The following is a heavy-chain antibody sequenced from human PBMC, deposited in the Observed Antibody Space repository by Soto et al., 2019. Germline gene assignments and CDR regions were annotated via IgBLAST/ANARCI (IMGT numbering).Heavy chain of an antibody. V-gene: IGHV3-74*01. CDR2: INPDGGST. CDR1: GFTFSGYW. D-gene: IGHD4-4*01. J-gene: IGHJ4*02. CDR3: ARETYSFNDY. Sequence: VQLVESGGGLVLPGGSLRLSCAASGFTFSGYWMHWARQAPGEGLVWVSRINPDGGSTNYADSVKGRFTISRDNAKNTLFLQMNGLRAEDTAVYYCARETYSFNDYWGRGTLVTVSS.